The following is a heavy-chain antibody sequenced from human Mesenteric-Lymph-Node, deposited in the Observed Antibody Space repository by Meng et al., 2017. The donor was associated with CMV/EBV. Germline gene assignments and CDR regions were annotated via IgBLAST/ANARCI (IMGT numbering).Heavy chain of an antibody. D-gene: IGHD1-26*01. Sequence: GSLRLSCAVSGGSISSSNWWSWVRQPPGKGLEWIGEIYHSGSTNYNPSLKSRVTISVDKSKNQFSLKLSSVTTADTAVYYCARGRVGATLDYWGQGTLVTVSS. CDR3: ARGRVGATLDY. V-gene: IGHV4-4*02. CDR2: IYHSGST. CDR1: GGSISSSNW. J-gene: IGHJ4*02.